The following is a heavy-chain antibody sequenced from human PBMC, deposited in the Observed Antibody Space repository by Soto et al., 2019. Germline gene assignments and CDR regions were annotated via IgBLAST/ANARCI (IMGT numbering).Heavy chain of an antibody. CDR3: ARDLNPYGGPGSLHGFFDY. Sequence: QGQMVQSGAEVKESGASVQVSCKASGYTFIDHYVHWMRQAPGQGLEWMGCINPKNGDTKYAQKFQCRVTITRDTSISTHYVELSRLRSDDTAVYYCARDLNPYGGPGSLHGFFDYWGQGTLVTVSS. V-gene: IGHV1-2*02. D-gene: IGHD3-10*01. CDR1: GYTFIDHY. CDR2: INPKNGDT. J-gene: IGHJ4*02.